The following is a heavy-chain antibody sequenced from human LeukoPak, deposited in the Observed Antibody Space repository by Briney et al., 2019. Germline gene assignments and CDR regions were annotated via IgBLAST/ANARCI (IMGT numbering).Heavy chain of an antibody. CDR2: IYYSGST. V-gene: IGHV4-59*01. Sequence: PSETLSLTCTVSGGSISRYYWSWIRQPPGKGLEWIGYIYYSGSTNYNPSLKSRVTISVDTSKNQFSLKLSSVTAADTAVYYCARGYSYGRAYFDYWGQGTLVTVSS. CDR1: GGSISRYY. CDR3: ARGYSYGRAYFDY. J-gene: IGHJ4*02. D-gene: IGHD5-18*01.